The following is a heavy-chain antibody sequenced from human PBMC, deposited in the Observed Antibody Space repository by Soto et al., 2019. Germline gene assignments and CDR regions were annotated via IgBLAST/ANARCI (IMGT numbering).Heavy chain of an antibody. V-gene: IGHV3-23*01. CDR3: SGDAYHGLVRPLYMDF. J-gene: IGHJ4*02. CDR2: MSSNGGRT. D-gene: IGHD2-2*01. Sequence: SLRLSCASTGFTYSNHALTWVRQAPGTGLEWVASMSSNGGRTYYEDPEKHRSIISRHNTRNLVHLKMNSLRVGETALYHCSGDAYHGLVRPLYMDFWGQGAQVTVSS. CDR1: GFTYSNHA.